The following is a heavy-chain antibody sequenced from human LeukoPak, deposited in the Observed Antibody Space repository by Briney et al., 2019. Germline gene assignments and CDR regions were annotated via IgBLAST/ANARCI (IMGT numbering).Heavy chain of an antibody. D-gene: IGHD5-24*01. CDR1: GYRFTSYG. J-gene: IGHJ4*02. V-gene: IGHV1-18*01. Sequence: ASVKVSCKASGYRFTSYGISWVRQAPGQGLEWMGWISGFNGNTNDAQKFQGRVTMTTDTSTSTAYMELRSLASDDTAVFYCARDRDGYNGGDYWGQGTLVTVSS. CDR2: ISGFNGNT. CDR3: ARDRDGYNGGDY.